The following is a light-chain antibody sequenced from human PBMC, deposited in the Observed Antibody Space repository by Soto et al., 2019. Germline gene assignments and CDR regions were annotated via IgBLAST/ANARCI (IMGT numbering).Light chain of an antibody. CDR1: QSVSRY. J-gene: IGKJ1*01. CDR2: EAS. Sequence: IVLTQSPATLALSPGERATLSCRASQSVSRYLAWYQQKPGQAPRLLMYEASNRAAGIPTRFSGSGSGTDFTLTISSLEPEDFAVYYCQQRSTWPTFGQGTKVEIK. CDR3: QQRSTWPT. V-gene: IGKV3-11*01.